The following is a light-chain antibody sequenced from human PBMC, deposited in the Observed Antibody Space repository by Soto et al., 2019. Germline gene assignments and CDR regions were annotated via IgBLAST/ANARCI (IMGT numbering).Light chain of an antibody. CDR2: KAS. J-gene: IGKJ1*01. Sequence: DIQMTQSPSTLSASVGDRVTITCRASQSISSWLAWYQQKPGKAPKLLIYKASSLESGVPSRFSGGGSGTEFTLTISSLQPGDFATYYCLQYSSYWTFGQGTKVEIK. CDR1: QSISSW. V-gene: IGKV1-5*03. CDR3: LQYSSYWT.